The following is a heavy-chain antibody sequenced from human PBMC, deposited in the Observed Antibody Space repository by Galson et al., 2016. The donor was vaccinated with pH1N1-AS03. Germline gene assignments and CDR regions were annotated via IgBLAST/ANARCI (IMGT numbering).Heavy chain of an antibody. CDR2: IIPIFGTR. Sequence: SVKVSCKASGGTFGSYAVSWVRQDPGQGLEWMGGIIPIFGTRHYAQRFQGRDTSTADESTTTAAMELSRLRFEDTAMYYCARDVSGSYGLDYWGQGTQVNVSS. V-gene: IGHV1-69*13. D-gene: IGHD1-26*01. J-gene: IGHJ4*02. CDR1: GGTFGSYA. CDR3: ARDVSGSYGLDY.